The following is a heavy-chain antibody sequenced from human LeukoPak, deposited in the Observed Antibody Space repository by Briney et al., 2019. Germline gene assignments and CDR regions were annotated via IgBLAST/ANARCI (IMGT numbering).Heavy chain of an antibody. CDR1: GFTFGSFW. J-gene: IGHJ4*02. V-gene: IGHV3-7*01. CDR2: INRDGSEK. D-gene: IGHD4-23*01. Sequence: PGGSLRLSCAASGFTFGSFWMSWLRQAPGKGLEWVANINRDGSEKYYADSVKGRLTISRDNAKNSLYLQMNSLRAEDTAVYYCARDWYGGKTFDYWGQGTLVTVSS. CDR3: ARDWYGGKTFDY.